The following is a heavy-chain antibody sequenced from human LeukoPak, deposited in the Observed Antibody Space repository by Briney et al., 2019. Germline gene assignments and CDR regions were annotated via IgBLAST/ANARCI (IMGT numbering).Heavy chain of an antibody. CDR1: GFTFSGYW. CDR2: INAGNGNT. D-gene: IGHD2-2*01. J-gene: IGHJ5*02. CDR3: ARGPLRGIVVVPAAMFDP. Sequence: GGSLRLSCAASGFTFSGYWMSWVRQAPGQRLEWMGWINAGNGNTKYSQKFQGRVTITRDTSASTAYMELSSLRSEDTAVYYCARGPLRGIVVVPAAMFDPWGQGTLVTVSS. V-gene: IGHV1-3*01.